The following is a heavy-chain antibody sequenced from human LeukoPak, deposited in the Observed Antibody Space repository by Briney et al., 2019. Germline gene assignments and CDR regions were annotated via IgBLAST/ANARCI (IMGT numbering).Heavy chain of an antibody. CDR1: GGSFSGYY. V-gene: IGHV4-59*01. Sequence: SETLSLTCAVYGGSFSGYYWGWIRQPPGKGLEWIGYVYYSGSTEYNPSLRSRVTISLEMSKQQFSLNLTSVTAADTAVYYCARDPYPYYYYYYMDVWGKGTTVTISS. CDR3: ARDPYPYYYYYYMDV. CDR2: VYYSGST. D-gene: IGHD3-16*01. J-gene: IGHJ6*03.